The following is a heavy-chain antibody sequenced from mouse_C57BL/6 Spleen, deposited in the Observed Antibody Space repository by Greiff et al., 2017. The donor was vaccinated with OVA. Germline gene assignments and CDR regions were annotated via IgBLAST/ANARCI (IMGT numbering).Heavy chain of an antibody. J-gene: IGHJ2*01. CDR3: ARDEYSNRFDY. V-gene: IGHV1-52*01. Sequence: QVQLQQPGAELVRPGSSVKLSCKASGYTFTRYWMHWVKQRPIQGLEWIGNIYPSDSETHYNQKFKDKATLTVDKSSSTAYMQLSSLTSEDSAVYYGARDEYSNRFDYWGQGTTLTVSS. CDR2: IYPSDSET. D-gene: IGHD2-5*01. CDR1: GYTFTRYW.